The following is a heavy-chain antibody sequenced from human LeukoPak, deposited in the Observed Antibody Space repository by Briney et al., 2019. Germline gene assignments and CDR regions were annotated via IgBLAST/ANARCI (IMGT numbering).Heavy chain of an antibody. Sequence: GGSLRLSCAASGFTFSDYCMSWIRQAPGKGLEWVSYISGSGSYINYADSMMGRFTASRDNAKNSLYLQMNSLRAEDTAVYYCARGEDDSSGYPEGVFDYWGQGTLVTVSS. CDR1: GFTFSDYC. CDR3: ARGEDDSSGYPEGVFDY. V-gene: IGHV3-11*05. CDR2: ISGSGSYI. D-gene: IGHD3-22*01. J-gene: IGHJ4*02.